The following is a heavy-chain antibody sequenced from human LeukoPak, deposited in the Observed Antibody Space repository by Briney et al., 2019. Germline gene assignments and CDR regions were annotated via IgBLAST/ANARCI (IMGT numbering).Heavy chain of an antibody. J-gene: IGHJ4*02. CDR3: ARAAYDSTGYLTL. D-gene: IGHD3-22*01. CDR1: GFTFSSYG. CDR2: IWYDGSNK. Sequence: GRSLRLSCAAPGFTFSSYGMHWVRQAPGKGLEWVAVIWYDGSNKYYADSVKGRFTISRDNSKNTLYLQMNSLRAEDTAVYYCARAAYDSTGYLTLWGQGALVTVSS. V-gene: IGHV3-33*01.